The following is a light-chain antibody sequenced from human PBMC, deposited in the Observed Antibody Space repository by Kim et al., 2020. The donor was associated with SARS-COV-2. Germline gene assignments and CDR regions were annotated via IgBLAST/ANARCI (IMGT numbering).Light chain of an antibody. V-gene: IGLV2-14*03. CDR1: SSDVGVYNY. CDR3: SSYTSSSTLG. CDR2: DVS. Sequence: QSALTQPASVSGSPGQSITISCTGTSSDVGVYNYVSWYQQHPGKAPKLMIYDVSNRPSGVSNRFSGSKSGNTASLTISGLQAEDEADYYCSSYTSSSTLGFGGGTQLTVL. J-gene: IGLJ2*01.